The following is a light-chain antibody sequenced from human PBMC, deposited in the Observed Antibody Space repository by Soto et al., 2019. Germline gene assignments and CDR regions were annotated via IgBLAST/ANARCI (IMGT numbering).Light chain of an antibody. CDR1: QSVSSSY. V-gene: IGKV3-20*01. J-gene: IGKJ5*01. CDR3: QQYGSSPIT. Sequence: ELVVTQSPGPLSLSPASRATPSCRASQSVSSSYLAWYQQTPGQAPRLLVYDTSYRSTGVPDRFSGSGSGTDFTLTISRLEHEDFAVYYCQQYGSSPITFGQGTRLEIK. CDR2: DTS.